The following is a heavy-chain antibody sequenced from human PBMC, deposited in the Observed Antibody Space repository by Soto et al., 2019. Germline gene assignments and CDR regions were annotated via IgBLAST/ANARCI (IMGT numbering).Heavy chain of an antibody. Sequence: ASVKVSCKASGYTFTGNYMHWVRRAPGQGLEWLGRINPKSGGTSTAQKFQGWVTMTTDTSISTASMELTRLTSDDAAIYYCARGDSTDCSNGVCSFFYNHDMDVWGQGTTVTVSS. D-gene: IGHD2-8*01. J-gene: IGHJ6*02. CDR3: ARGDSTDCSNGVCSFFYNHDMDV. V-gene: IGHV1-2*04. CDR2: INPKSGGT. CDR1: GYTFTGNY.